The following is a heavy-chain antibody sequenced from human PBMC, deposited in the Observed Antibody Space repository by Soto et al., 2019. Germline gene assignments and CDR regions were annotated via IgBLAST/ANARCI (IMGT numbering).Heavy chain of an antibody. Sequence: GGSLRLSCAASGFTFSSYGMHWVRQAPGKGLEWVAVIWYDGSNKYYADSVKGRFTISRDNSKNTLYLQMNSLRAEDTAVYYGARGPLYSSSSGSRPDYFQHWGQGTLVTVSS. CDR3: ARGPLYSSSSGSRPDYFQH. CDR2: IWYDGSNK. CDR1: GFTFSSYG. J-gene: IGHJ1*01. V-gene: IGHV3-33*01. D-gene: IGHD6-6*01.